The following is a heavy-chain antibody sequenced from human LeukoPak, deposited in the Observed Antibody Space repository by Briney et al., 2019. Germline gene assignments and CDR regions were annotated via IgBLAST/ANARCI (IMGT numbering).Heavy chain of an antibody. J-gene: IGHJ4*02. D-gene: IGHD5-18*01. CDR1: GYSISSGYY. CDR3: ARDTDHTSMLFKGFDY. CDR2: IHQSGST. Sequence: SETLSLTCTVSGYSISSGYYWGWIRQPPGKGLEWIGNIHQSGSTYYNPSVKSRVSITMDTSKNQFSLKLNSVTAADTAVYYCARDTDHTSMLFKGFDYWGQGTLVTVSS. V-gene: IGHV4-38-2*02.